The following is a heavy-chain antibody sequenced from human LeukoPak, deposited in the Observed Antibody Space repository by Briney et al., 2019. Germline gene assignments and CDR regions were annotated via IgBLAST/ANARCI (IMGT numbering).Heavy chain of an antibody. J-gene: IGHJ5*02. CDR3: ARDSISAALFDL. D-gene: IGHD2/OR15-2a*01. Sequence: GGSLRLSCAASGFTFSSYAMNWVRQAPGKGPEWISYITNCGSTIYYADSLKGRFTISRDKAKNSLVLQMNSLRDEDSAVYYCARDSISAALFDLWGQGTLITVSS. V-gene: IGHV3-48*02. CDR2: ITNCGSTI. CDR1: GFTFSSYA.